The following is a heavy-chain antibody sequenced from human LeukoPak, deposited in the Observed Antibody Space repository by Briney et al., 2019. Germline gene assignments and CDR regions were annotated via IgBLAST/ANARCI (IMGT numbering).Heavy chain of an antibody. CDR3: AKVSRYYDSSGPVDY. CDR2: INSDGSST. Sequence: PGGSLGLSCAASGFTFGSYWMHWVRQAPGKGLVWVSRINSDGSSTSYADSVKGRFTISRDNAKNTLYLQMNCLRAEDTAVYYCAKVSRYYDSSGPVDYWGQGTLVTVSS. CDR1: GFTFGSYW. J-gene: IGHJ4*02. V-gene: IGHV3-74*01. D-gene: IGHD3-22*01.